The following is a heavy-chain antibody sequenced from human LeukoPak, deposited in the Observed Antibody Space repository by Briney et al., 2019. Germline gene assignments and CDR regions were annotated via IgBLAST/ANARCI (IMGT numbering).Heavy chain of an antibody. J-gene: IGHJ4*02. CDR3: AKVWDTYYYDSSGSFDY. Sequence: GGSLTLSCAASGFTFSRYSMNWVRQAPGKGLEWVSAISSSGGSTYYADSVKGRFTISRDNSKNTLYLQMNSLRAEDTAVYYCAKVWDTYYYDSSGSFDYWGQGTLVTVSS. V-gene: IGHV3-23*01. CDR1: GFTFSRYS. CDR2: ISSSGGST. D-gene: IGHD3-22*01.